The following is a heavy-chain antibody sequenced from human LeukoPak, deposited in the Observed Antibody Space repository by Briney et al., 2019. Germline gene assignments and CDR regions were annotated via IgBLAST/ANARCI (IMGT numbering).Heavy chain of an antibody. CDR1: GGSVSSNSAA. J-gene: IGHJ2*01. Sequence: SQTLSLTCAISGGSVSSNSAAWNWIRQSPSRGLEWLGRTFYRSKWYNDYAISVKSRIIIKPDTSKNQFSLQLNSVTPEDTAVYYCARARRLGTPHFDLWGRGTLVTVSS. CDR3: ARARRLGTPHFDL. V-gene: IGHV6-1*01. D-gene: IGHD7-27*01. CDR2: TFYRSKWYN.